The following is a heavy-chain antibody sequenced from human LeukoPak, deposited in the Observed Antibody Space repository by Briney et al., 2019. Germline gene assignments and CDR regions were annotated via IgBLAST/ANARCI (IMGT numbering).Heavy chain of an antibody. CDR3: AKEGATPSWYDYYYYMDV. Sequence: GGSLRLSWAASGFTFSSYAMSWVRQAPGKGLEWVSAISGRGGSTYYADSVKGRFTISRDNSKNTLYLQMNSLRAEDTAVYYCAKEGATPSWYDYYYYMDVWGKGTTVTVSS. CDR2: ISGRGGST. J-gene: IGHJ6*03. V-gene: IGHV3-23*01. CDR1: GFTFSSYA. D-gene: IGHD2-2*01.